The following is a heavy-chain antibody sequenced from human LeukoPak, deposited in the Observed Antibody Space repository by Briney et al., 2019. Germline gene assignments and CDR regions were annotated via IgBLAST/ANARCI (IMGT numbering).Heavy chain of an antibody. CDR3: ARAATSGLDS. CDR2: IYYSGST. D-gene: IGHD2-15*01. J-gene: IGHJ4*02. V-gene: IGHV4-39*01. CDR1: GGSISSSSYY. Sequence: SETLSLTCTVSGGSISSSSYYWGWIRQPPGKGLEWIGSIYYSGSTYYNPSLKSQVTISVDTSKNQFSLKLSSVTAADTAVYYCARAATSGLDSWGQGTLVTVSS.